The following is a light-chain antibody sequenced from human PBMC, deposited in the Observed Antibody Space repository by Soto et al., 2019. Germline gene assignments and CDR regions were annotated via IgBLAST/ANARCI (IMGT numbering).Light chain of an antibody. CDR3: SSSISSNTFV. CDR1: NSDVNY. CDR2: GVI. Sequence: QSVLTQPASVSGAPGQSITISCTATNSDVNYVSWHQQHPGKAPKLMIYGVINRSSGVSTRFSGSKSGNTASLTISGLQAEDEADYYCSSSISSNTFVFGTGTKGTVL. V-gene: IGLV2-14*01. J-gene: IGLJ1*01.